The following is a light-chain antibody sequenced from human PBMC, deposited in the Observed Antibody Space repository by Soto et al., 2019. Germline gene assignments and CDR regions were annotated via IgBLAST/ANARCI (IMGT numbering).Light chain of an antibody. CDR2: DAS. J-gene: IGKJ1*01. V-gene: IGKV3-20*01. CDR3: QLYGASPKT. Sequence: EIVLTQSPGTLSLSPGERATLSCRASQTVSTNYLAWYQHKPGQAPRPLIFDASTRATGIPDRFTGSGSGTDFTLTISRLEPEDFAVYYCQLYGASPKTFGQGTKVEIK. CDR1: QTVSTNY.